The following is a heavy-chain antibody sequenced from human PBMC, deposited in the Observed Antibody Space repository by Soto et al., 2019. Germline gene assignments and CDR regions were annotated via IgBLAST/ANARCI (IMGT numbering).Heavy chain of an antibody. CDR2: IQYRGST. CDR3: AGIFWFGDLLFDY. CDR1: DDSITSGAYY. Sequence: HLQLQESGPGLVKPSETLSLTCTVSDDSITSGAYYWGLIRQPPGKGLEWIGTIQYRGSTYYNPSLNSRFTLSLDTSKNQYSLTLSSVAAAHTAVYFCAGIFWFGDLLFDYWGPGTRVTVSS. D-gene: IGHD3-10*01. V-gene: IGHV4-39*01. J-gene: IGHJ4*02.